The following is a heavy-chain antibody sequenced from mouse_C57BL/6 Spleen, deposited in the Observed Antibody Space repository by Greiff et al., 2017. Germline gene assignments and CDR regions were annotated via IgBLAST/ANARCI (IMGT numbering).Heavy chain of an antibody. V-gene: IGHV1-82*01. CDR1: GYAFSSSW. J-gene: IGHJ3*01. Sequence: VQLQQSGPELVKPGASVKISCKASGYAFSSSWMNWVKQRPGKGLEWIGRIYPGDGDTNYNGKFKGKATLTADKSSSTAYMQLSSLTSEDSAVYFCARGEYGNSPFAYWGQGTLVTVSA. CDR2: IYPGDGDT. D-gene: IGHD2-10*02. CDR3: ARGEYGNSPFAY.